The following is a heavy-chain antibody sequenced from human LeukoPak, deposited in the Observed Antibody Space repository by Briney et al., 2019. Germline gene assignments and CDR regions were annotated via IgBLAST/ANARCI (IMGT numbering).Heavy chain of an antibody. V-gene: IGHV3-23*01. CDR1: GFTFSTFA. CDR3: AKDSSSSGDGFDY. Sequence: GGSLRLSCAASGFTFSTFAMIWVRQPPGKGLEWVSSIFPSGGEIHYADSVRGRFTISRDNSKSTLSLQMNSLRAEDTAVYYCAKDSSSSGDGFDYWGQGTLVTVSS. CDR2: IFPSGGEI. J-gene: IGHJ4*02. D-gene: IGHD6-6*01.